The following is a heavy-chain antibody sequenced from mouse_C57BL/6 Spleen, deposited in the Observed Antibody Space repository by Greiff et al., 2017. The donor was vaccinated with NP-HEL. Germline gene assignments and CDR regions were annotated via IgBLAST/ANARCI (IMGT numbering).Heavy chain of an antibody. V-gene: IGHV1-55*01. D-gene: IGHD2-4*01. CDR2: IYPGSGST. J-gene: IGHJ4*01. Sequence: QVQLLQPGAELVKPGASVKMSCKASGYTFTSYWITWVKQRPGQGLEWIGDIYPGSGSTNYNEKFKSKATLTVDTSSSTAYMQLSSLSSEDSAVYYYERKDYGDAMDYWGQGTSVTVSS. CDR1: GYTFTSYW. CDR3: ERKDYGDAMDY.